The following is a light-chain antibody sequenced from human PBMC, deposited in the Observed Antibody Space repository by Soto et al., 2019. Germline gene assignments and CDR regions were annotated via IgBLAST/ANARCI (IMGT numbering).Light chain of an antibody. CDR2: AAS. CDR1: QGISSY. V-gene: IGKV1-9*01. Sequence: IQLTQSPSSLSASVGDRVTITCRASQGISSYLAWYQQKPGKAPKLLIYAASTLQSGVPSRFSGSGSGTDVTLLISSQQPADFATYYCRQLRNYPRYTFGQGTKLEIK. CDR3: RQLRNYPRYT. J-gene: IGKJ2*01.